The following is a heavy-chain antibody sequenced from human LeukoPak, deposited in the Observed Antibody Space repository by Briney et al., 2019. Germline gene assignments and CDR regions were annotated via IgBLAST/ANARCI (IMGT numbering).Heavy chain of an antibody. CDR3: AKGPYSSSWLIIGY. Sequence: PGGTLRLSCAASGFIFSNYAMSWVRQAPGKGLEWVSAISGSDGRTYYADSVKGRFTISRDNSKNTLYLQMNSLRAEDTAVYYCAKGPYSSSWLIIGYWGQGTLVTVSS. D-gene: IGHD6-13*01. J-gene: IGHJ4*02. CDR1: GFIFSNYA. CDR2: ISGSDGRT. V-gene: IGHV3-23*01.